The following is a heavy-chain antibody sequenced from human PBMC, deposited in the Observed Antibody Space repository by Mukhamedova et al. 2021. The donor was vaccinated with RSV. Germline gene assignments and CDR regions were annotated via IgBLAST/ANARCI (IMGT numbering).Heavy chain of an antibody. CDR2: IYTSGNG. Sequence: DSISIHFWSWIRQPAGKELEWIGRIYTSGNGNYNPSLRSRVTMSLDTSKKQLSLKLTSATAADSAVYYFVRENGSGMRSLDYWGQ. J-gene: IGHJ4*02. CDR3: VRENGSGMRSLDY. CDR1: DSISIHF. V-gene: IGHV4-4*07. D-gene: IGHD1-1*01.